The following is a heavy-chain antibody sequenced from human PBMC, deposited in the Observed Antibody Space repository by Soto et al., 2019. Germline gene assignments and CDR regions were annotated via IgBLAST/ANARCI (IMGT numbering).Heavy chain of an antibody. D-gene: IGHD3-10*01. V-gene: IGHV1-18*01. Sequence: VQLVQSGAEVKQPGASVKVSCKASGYTFSIYGINWVRQAPGQGLEWMGWTRPNNGNTKYAQNLQGRVTMTTDTSTSTAYMELRSLRPDDTAVYYCVRDLDGSGSYYTDYWGQGTLVTVSS. CDR2: TRPNNGNT. CDR3: VRDLDGSGSYYTDY. J-gene: IGHJ4*02. CDR1: GYTFSIYG.